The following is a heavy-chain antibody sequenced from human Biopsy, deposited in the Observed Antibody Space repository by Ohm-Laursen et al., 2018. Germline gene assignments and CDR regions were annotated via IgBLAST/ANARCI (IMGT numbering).Heavy chain of an antibody. V-gene: IGHV4-59*12. CDR3: ARDSPSYADYPFDY. D-gene: IGHD4-17*01. Sequence: SETLSLTCSVSGGSISSDYWSWIRQTPGKGLEWIGYTYYSGSTNYNPSLKSRVTISVDTSKNQFSLRLNSVTAADTAVYYCARDSPSYADYPFDYWGQGTLVTVSS. CDR1: GGSISSDY. J-gene: IGHJ4*02. CDR2: TYYSGST.